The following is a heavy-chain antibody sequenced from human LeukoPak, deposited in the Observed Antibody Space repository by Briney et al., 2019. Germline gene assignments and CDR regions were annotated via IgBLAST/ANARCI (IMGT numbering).Heavy chain of an antibody. V-gene: IGHV3-23*01. Sequence: GGSLRLSCAASGFTFSSYAMSWVRQAPGKGLEWVSAISGSGGRTYYADSVKGRFTIYRDNSKNTLYLQMSSLRAEDTAVYYCAKEQITMMEGWFDYWGEGTLVTVSS. CDR1: GFTFSSYA. D-gene: IGHD3-22*01. CDR3: AKEQITMMEGWFDY. CDR2: ISGSGGRT. J-gene: IGHJ4*02.